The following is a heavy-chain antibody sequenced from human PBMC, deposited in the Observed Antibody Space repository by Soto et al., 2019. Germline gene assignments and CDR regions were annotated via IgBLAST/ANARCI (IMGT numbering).Heavy chain of an antibody. CDR3: ARADVETIFGVVINLYFDY. CDR2: IKQDGSEK. J-gene: IGHJ4*02. Sequence: GGSLRLSCAASGFTFSSYWMSWVRQAPGKGLEWVANIKQDGSEKYYVDSVKGRFTISRDNAKNSLYLQMDSLRAEDTAVYYCARADVETIFGVVINLYFDYWGQGTLVTVSS. D-gene: IGHD3-3*01. V-gene: IGHV3-7*01. CDR1: GFTFSSYW.